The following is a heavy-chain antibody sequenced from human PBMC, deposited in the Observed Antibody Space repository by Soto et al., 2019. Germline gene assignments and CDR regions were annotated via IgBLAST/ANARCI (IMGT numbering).Heavy chain of an antibody. V-gene: IGHV1-46*01. J-gene: IGHJ6*02. D-gene: IGHD6-6*01. CDR1: GYTFTSYY. CDR3: ARVIAARPDYGMDV. CDR2: INPSGGST. Sequence: ASVKVSCKASGYTFTSYYMHWVRQAPGQGLEWMGIINPSGGSTSYAQKFQGRVTMTTDTSTSTPYMELRSLRSDDTAVYYCARVIAARPDYGMDVWGQGTTVTVSS.